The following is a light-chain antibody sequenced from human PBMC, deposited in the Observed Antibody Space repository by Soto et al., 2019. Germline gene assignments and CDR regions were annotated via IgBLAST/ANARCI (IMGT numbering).Light chain of an antibody. CDR1: QNVRYNY. Sequence: EILLTQSPGTLSLSPGETATLSCRASQNVRYNYLAWYQQRPGQPPRLLIYDASNRATGIPARFSGSGSGTDFTLTISSLEPEDSAVYYCQQRSNWPLTFGGGTKVEIK. J-gene: IGKJ4*01. CDR3: QQRSNWPLT. CDR2: DAS. V-gene: IGKV3-11*01.